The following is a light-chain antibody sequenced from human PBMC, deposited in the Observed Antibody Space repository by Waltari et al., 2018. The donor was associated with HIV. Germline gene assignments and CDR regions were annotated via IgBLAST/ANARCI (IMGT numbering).Light chain of an antibody. J-gene: IGKJ4*01. CDR1: QHIRND. CDR3: QQSHEPPLT. Sequence: IQVTQSPSSLSAYTGATVIITCRASQHIRNDLNWYLYKPGTSPRLLIYSASGLHSGVPSRFTASGSGTEFNFTISGLQSEDCATYYCQQSHEPPLTFGGGTKVEIK. CDR2: SAS. V-gene: IGKV1-39*01.